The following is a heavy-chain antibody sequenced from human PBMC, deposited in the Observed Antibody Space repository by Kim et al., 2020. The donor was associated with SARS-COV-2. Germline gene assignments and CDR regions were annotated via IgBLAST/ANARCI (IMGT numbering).Heavy chain of an antibody. CDR1: GFTFSDYA. CDR2: IRSEEFGGTT. Sequence: GGSLRLSCTTSGFTFSDYAMSWFRQAPGKGLEWVGFIRSEEFGGTTEHAASVKGRFTISRDDSRSIAYLQMNNLKSEDTAVYCCTKAQSFTISGVVIGYFYGMDVWGQGTTVTVSS. D-gene: IGHD3-3*01. CDR3: TKAQSFTISGVVIGYFYGMDV. J-gene: IGHJ6*02. V-gene: IGHV3-49*03.